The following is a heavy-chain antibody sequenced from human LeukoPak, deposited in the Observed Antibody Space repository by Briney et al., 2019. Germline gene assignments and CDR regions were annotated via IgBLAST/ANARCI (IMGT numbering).Heavy chain of an antibody. J-gene: IGHJ4*02. V-gene: IGHV4-59*01. CDR2: IYYSGSA. CDR1: GGSISGYY. D-gene: IGHD3-22*01. CDR3: ARVGDSSGYSVLDS. Sequence: PSETLSLTRTVSGGSISGYYWSWIRRPPGKGLEWIGHIYYSGSADYNASLKSRATMFVDTSKNEFSLTLRSVTAAGTAVYYCARVGDSSGYSVLDSWGQGTLVTVSS.